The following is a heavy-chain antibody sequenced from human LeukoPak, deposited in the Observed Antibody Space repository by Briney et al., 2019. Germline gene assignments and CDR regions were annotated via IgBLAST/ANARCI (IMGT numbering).Heavy chain of an antibody. CDR1: GYTFTIYY. CDR2: ISTDDGHT. Sequence: ASVKVSCKASGYTFTIYYMHWVRQAPGQGLEWMGWISTDDGHTNYAQKFQGRFTMTTATSTTTVYLELRSLRSDEPAVYYCARYWYCRGGFCDSRFDPWGQGTLVTVSS. J-gene: IGHJ5*02. V-gene: IGHV1-18*04. CDR3: ARYWYCRGGFCDSRFDP. D-gene: IGHD2-15*01.